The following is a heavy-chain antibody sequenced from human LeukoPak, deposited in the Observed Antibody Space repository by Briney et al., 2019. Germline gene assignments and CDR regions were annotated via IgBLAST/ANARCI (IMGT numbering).Heavy chain of an antibody. D-gene: IGHD2-8*01. J-gene: IGHJ6*03. CDR2: IYYSGST. CDR3: ARDLSPRTKYYYMDV. Sequence: SETLSLTCTVSGGSISSYYWSWIRQPPGKGLEWIGYIYYSGSTNYNPSLKSRVTISVDTSKNQFSLKLRSVTAADTAVYYCARDLSPRTKYYYMDVWGKGTTVTVSS. V-gene: IGHV4-59*01. CDR1: GGSISSYY.